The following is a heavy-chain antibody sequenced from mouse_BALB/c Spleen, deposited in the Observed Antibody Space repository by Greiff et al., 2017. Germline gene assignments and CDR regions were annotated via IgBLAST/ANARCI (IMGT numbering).Heavy chain of an antibody. CDR3: TFAYDAYFDY. CDR2: IRLKSDNYAT. D-gene: IGHD2-12*01. CDR1: GFTFSSYW. Sequence: EVMLVESGGGLVQPGGSMKLSCVASGFTFSSYWMSWVRQSPEKGLEWVAEIRLKSDNYATHYAESVKGKFTISRDDSKSRLYLQMNSLRAEDTGIYYCTFAYDAYFDYWGQGTTLTVSS. J-gene: IGHJ2*01. V-gene: IGHV6-6*02.